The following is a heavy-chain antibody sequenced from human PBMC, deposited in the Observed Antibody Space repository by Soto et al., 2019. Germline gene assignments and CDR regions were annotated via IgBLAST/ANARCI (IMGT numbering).Heavy chain of an antibody. CDR1: GFIFSTSP. V-gene: IGHV3-23*01. CDR2: ISGSGGSP. CDR3: AKGPTIFGVIIVAEYYYGMDV. D-gene: IGHD3-3*01. J-gene: IGHJ6*02. Sequence: PGGSLRLSCVASGFIFSTSPMSWVRQAPGKGREWVSAISGSGGSPYYADSVKGRFTISRDNSKNTLYLEMNSLRAEDTAVYYCAKGPTIFGVIIVAEYYYGMDVWGQGTMVTVSS.